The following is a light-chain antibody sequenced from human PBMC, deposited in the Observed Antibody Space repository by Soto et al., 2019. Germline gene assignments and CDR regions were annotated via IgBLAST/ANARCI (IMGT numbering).Light chain of an antibody. V-gene: IGLV2-11*01. CDR1: SSDVGRYNY. Sequence: QSALTQPRSVSGSPGQSVTISCTGTSSDVGRYNYVSWYQQHPGKAPKVMIYDVSKRPAGVPDRFSGSKSGNTASLTISGLQAEDEADYYCCSYAGSYTLIFGGGTQLTVL. CDR3: CSYAGSYTLI. CDR2: DVS. J-gene: IGLJ2*01.